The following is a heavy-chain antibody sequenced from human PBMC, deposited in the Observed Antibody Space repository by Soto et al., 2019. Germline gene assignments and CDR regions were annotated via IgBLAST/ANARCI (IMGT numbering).Heavy chain of an antibody. J-gene: IGHJ4*02. CDR3: SSGGHYYQSMI. D-gene: IGHD3-10*01. CDR2: ISFTGDT. Sequence: SETLSLTCTVSGESVSGGGYYWTWIRQHPGKGLEWIGYISFTGDTTYNPSLRSRVTIAMHTSKNQFSLKLTSATAADTALYSCSSGGHYYQSMIWGPGTLVTVSS. CDR1: GESVSGGGYY. V-gene: IGHV4-61*08.